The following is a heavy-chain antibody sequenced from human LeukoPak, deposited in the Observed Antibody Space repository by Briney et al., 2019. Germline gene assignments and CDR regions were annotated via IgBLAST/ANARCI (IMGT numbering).Heavy chain of an antibody. D-gene: IGHD2-15*01. CDR1: GFTFSTYA. V-gene: IGHV3-30*04. CDR3: AKERGYCSGGSCSVDY. CDR2: ISYDGSNK. Sequence: PGRSLRLSCAASGFTFSTYAMHWVRQAPGKGLEWVAVISYDGSNKYYADSVKGRFTISRDNSKNTLYLQMNSLRAEDTAVYYCAKERGYCSGGSCSVDYWGQGTLVTVSS. J-gene: IGHJ4*02.